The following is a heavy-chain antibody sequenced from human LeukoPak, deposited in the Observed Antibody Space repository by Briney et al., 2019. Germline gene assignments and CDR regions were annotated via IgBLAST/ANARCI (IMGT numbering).Heavy chain of an antibody. D-gene: IGHD1-26*01. Sequence: PSETLSLTCTVSGYSISSGYYWGWIRQPPGKGLEWIGSIYHSGSTYYNPSLKSRVTTSVDTSKNQFSLRLSSVTAADTAVYYCATGSYGFDAFDLWGQGTLVTVSS. J-gene: IGHJ3*01. CDR3: ATGSYGFDAFDL. CDR1: GYSISSGYY. V-gene: IGHV4-38-2*02. CDR2: IYHSGST.